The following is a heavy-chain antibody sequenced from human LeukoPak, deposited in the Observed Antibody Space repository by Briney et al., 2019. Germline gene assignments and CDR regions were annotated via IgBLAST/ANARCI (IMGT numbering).Heavy chain of an antibody. CDR1: GFTFSSYG. D-gene: IGHD3-10*01. CDR3: AEIPTGGSGSYYAY. V-gene: IGHV3-30*18. Sequence: PGGSLRLSCAASGFTFSSYGMHWVRQAPGKGLEWVAVISYDGSNKYYADSVKGRFTISRDNSKNTLYLQMNSLRAEDTAVYYCAEIPTGGSGSYYAYWGQGTLATVSS. J-gene: IGHJ4*02. CDR2: ISYDGSNK.